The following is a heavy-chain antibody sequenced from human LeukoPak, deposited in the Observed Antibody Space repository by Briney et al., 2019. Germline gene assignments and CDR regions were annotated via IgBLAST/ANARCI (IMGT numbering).Heavy chain of an antibody. J-gene: IGHJ6*02. CDR2: IIPILGIA. Sequence: GASVKVSCKASGGTFSSYAISWVRQAPGQGLEWMGRIIPILGIANYAQKFQGRVTITADKSTSTAYMELSSQRSEDTAVYYCARDRSVVVPAAMVTDYYYYGMDVWGQGTTVTVSS. CDR1: GGTFSSYA. D-gene: IGHD2-2*01. CDR3: ARDRSVVVPAAMVTDYYYYGMDV. V-gene: IGHV1-69*04.